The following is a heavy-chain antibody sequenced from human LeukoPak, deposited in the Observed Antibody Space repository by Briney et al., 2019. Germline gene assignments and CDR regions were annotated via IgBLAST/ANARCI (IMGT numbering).Heavy chain of an antibody. CDR1: GFSLSTSGVG. V-gene: IGHV2-5*01. D-gene: IGHD6-19*01. CDR3: AQIKLYPQWLATRHMKYYFDY. CDR2: IYWNDYK. Sequence: SGPTLVKPTQTLTLTCTFSGFSLSTSGVGVGWIRQPPGKALEWLALIYWNDYKRYSPSLKSRLTITKDTSKNQVVLTMTNMDHVDTATYYCAQIKLYPQWLATRHMKYYFDYWGQGTLVTVSS. J-gene: IGHJ4*02.